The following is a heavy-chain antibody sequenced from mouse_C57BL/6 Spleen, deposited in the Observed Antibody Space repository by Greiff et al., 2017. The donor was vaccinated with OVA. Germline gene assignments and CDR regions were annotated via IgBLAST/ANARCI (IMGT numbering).Heavy chain of an antibody. J-gene: IGHJ2*01. CDR1: GFTFSSYA. CDR2: ISDGGSYT. V-gene: IGHV5-4*01. Sequence: EVQVVESGGGLVKPGGSLKLSCAASGFTFSSYAMSWVRQTPEKRLEWVATISDGGSYTYYPDNVKGRFTISRDNAKNNLYLQMSHLKSEDTAMYYCARGNHSGYCDYWGQGTTLTVSS. CDR3: ARGNHSGYCDY. D-gene: IGHD3-2*02.